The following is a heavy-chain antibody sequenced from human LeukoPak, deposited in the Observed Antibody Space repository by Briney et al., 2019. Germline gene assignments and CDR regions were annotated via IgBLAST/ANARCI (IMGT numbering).Heavy chain of an antibody. CDR3: AKGIELWLTYFDH. CDR1: GFTFTSSA. CDR2: IVVGSGNT. Sequence: ASVKVSCKASGFTFTSSAMQWVRQARGQRLEWIGWIVVGSGNTNYAQKFQERVTITRDMSTSTAYMELSSLSSEDTAVYYCAKGIELWLTYFDHWGQGTLVTASS. V-gene: IGHV1-58*02. D-gene: IGHD5-18*01. J-gene: IGHJ4*02.